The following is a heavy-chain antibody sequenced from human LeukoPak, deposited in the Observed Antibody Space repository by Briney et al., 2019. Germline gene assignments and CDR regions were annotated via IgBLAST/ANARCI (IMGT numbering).Heavy chain of an antibody. J-gene: IGHJ6*03. D-gene: IGHD6-19*01. V-gene: IGHV1-18*01. CDR3: ARFKSSGRYYMDV. CDR2: ISAYNGNT. Sequence: VASVRVSCKASGYTFTSYGISGVRQAPGQGLECMGWISAYNGNTNYAQKLQGRVTMTTDTSTSTAYMELRSLRSDDTAVYYCARFKSSGRYYMDVWGKGTTVTVSS. CDR1: GYTFTSYG.